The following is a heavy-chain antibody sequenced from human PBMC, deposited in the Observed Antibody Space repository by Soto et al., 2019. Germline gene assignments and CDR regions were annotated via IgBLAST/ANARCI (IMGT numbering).Heavy chain of an antibody. CDR1: GFTFSNAW. CDR3: TTAVPDSALYYYYYYGMDV. CDR2: IKSKTDGGTT. Sequence: GGSLRLSCAASGFTFSNAWMNWVRQAPGKGLEWVGRIKSKTDGGTTDYAAPVKGRFTISRDDSKNTLYLQMNSLKTEDAAVYYCTTAVPDSALYYYYYYGMDVWGQGTTVTVSS. J-gene: IGHJ6*02. V-gene: IGHV3-15*07.